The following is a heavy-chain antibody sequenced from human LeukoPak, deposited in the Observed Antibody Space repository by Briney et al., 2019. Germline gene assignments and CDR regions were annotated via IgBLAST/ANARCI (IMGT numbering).Heavy chain of an antibody. V-gene: IGHV3-66*02. CDR3: ARDRGNIVVAPNAIRGWFDP. Sequence: GGSLRLSCAASGFALNAYSLTWVRQAPGKGLEWVSVIYSGGSTYYADSVKGRFTISRDNSKNTLNLLMNSLRVEDTAMYHCARDRGNIVVAPNAIRGWFDPWGQGTLVTVSS. D-gene: IGHD2-2*02. J-gene: IGHJ5*02. CDR1: GFALNAYS. CDR2: IYSGGST.